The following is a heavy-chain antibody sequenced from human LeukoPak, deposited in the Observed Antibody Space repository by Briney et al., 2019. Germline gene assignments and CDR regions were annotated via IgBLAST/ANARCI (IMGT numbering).Heavy chain of an antibody. D-gene: IGHD1-26*01. CDR2: IYADGRT. CDR3: ARDPSYSGGYDYMDV. J-gene: IGHJ6*03. CDR1: GFTVSIRH. Sequence: GGSLRLSCAASGFTVSIRHMSWVRQAPGKGLEWVSIIYADGRTYYADSVKGRFTISRDNSKNTLSLQMNSLRAEDTAVYYCARDPSYSGGYDYMDVWGKGTTVTVSS. V-gene: IGHV3-53*01.